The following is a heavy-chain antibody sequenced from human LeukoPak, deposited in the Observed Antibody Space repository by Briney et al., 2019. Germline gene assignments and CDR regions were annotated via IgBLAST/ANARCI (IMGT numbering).Heavy chain of an antibody. CDR1: GFTFRSYA. V-gene: IGHV4-39*01. Sequence: PGGSLRLSCAASGFTFRSYAMQWIRQPPGKGLEWIGTIYYSGSTYYDPSLKSRVTVSVDTSKNQFSLRLNSVTAADTAVYYCVRQGAGGRAFDYWGQGTLVTVSS. D-gene: IGHD1-26*01. CDR3: VRQGAGGRAFDY. CDR2: IYYSGST. J-gene: IGHJ4*02.